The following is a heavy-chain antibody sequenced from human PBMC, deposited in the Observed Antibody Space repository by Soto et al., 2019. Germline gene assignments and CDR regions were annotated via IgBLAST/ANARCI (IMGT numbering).Heavy chain of an antibody. D-gene: IGHD1-1*01. CDR2: IKSKTDGGTT. CDR1: GFTFSNAW. J-gene: IGHJ3*02. V-gene: IGHV3-15*01. CDR3: TTDLPTHWNDVPFDI. Sequence: LGGSLRLSCAASGFTFSNAWMSWVRQAPGKGLEWVGRIKSKTDGGTTDYAAPVKGRFTISRDDSKNTLYLQMNSLKTEDTAVYYCTTDLPTHWNDVPFDIWGQGTMVTVSS.